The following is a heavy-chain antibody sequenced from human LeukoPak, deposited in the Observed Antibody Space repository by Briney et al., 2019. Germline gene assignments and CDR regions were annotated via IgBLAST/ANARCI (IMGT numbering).Heavy chain of an antibody. J-gene: IGHJ4*02. Sequence: SETLSLTCNVSGGSISRYYWSWIRQPAGKGLEWIGRVYTSGSTNYNPSLKSRVTMSAETSKSPFCLKLSSVTAADTAIYYCARGGEVGGTGSRFDYWGQGTLVTVSS. CDR3: ARGGEVGGTGSRFDY. D-gene: IGHD1-26*01. V-gene: IGHV4-4*07. CDR2: VYTSGST. CDR1: GGSISRYY.